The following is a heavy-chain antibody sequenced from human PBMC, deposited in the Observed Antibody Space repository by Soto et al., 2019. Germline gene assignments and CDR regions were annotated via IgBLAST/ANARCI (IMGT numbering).Heavy chain of an antibody. CDR3: ARERVVVAATRINWFDP. V-gene: IGHV1-69*13. D-gene: IGHD2-15*01. Sequence: ASVKVSCKASGGTFSSYAISWVRQAPGQGLEWMGGIIPIFGTANYAQKFQGRVTITADESTSTAYMELSSLRSEDTAVYYCARERVVVAATRINWFDPWGQGTLVTVSS. J-gene: IGHJ5*02. CDR2: IIPIFGTA. CDR1: GGTFSSYA.